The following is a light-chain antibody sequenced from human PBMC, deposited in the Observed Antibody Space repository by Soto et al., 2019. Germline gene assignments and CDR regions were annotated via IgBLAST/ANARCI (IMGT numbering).Light chain of an antibody. CDR3: QQADSFPVT. V-gene: IGKV1D-12*01. CDR2: GAS. Sequence: DIQMTQSPSSVSASVGDRVTITCRASKDISKWLAWYQQKPGKAPQLLIYGASSVQSGVPSRFSGSGSGTDFSLTIASLQPEDFATYYCQQADSFPVTFGQGTRLEIK. CDR1: KDISKW. J-gene: IGKJ5*01.